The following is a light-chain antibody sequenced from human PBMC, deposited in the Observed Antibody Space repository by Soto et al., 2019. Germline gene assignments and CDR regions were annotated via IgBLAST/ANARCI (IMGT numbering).Light chain of an antibody. CDR2: ATS. J-gene: IGKJ3*01. V-gene: IGKV3-20*01. CDR1: QTVSSSY. CDR3: QQYGSSPFT. Sequence: EIVLTQSPGTLSLSPGESATLSCRASQTVSSSYLAWYQQKPGQAPRLLIYATSSRATGIPDRFSGSASGTDFTLSISRLAPEDFAVYYCQQYGSSPFTFGPGTKVDF.